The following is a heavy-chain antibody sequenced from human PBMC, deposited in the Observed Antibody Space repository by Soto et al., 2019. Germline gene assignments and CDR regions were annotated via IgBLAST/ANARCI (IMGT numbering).Heavy chain of an antibody. CDR3: ASTATATVSFEI. J-gene: IGHJ3*02. Sequence: PSETLSLTCTVSGGSISSYYWSWIRQPPGKGLQWIGYIYYSGSTNYNPSLKSRVTISVDTSKNQFSLKLSSVTAADTAVYYCASTATATVSFEIWGQGTMVTVSS. V-gene: IGHV4-59*01. D-gene: IGHD4-17*01. CDR1: GGSISSYY. CDR2: IYYSGST.